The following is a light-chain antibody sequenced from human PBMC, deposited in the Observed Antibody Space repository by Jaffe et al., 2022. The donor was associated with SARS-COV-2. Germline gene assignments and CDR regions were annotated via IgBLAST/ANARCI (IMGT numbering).Light chain of an antibody. CDR1: NLGHKL. J-gene: IGLJ3*02. Sequence: SYELTQPPSVSVSPGQTASIICSGANLGHKLVSWYQQRPGQSPLMVIYQDNKRPSGIPARFSGSNSGNTATLTITGTQAMDEAAYYCQAWDNSTGVFGGGTTLSVL. V-gene: IGLV3-1*01. CDR2: QDN. CDR3: QAWDNSTGV.